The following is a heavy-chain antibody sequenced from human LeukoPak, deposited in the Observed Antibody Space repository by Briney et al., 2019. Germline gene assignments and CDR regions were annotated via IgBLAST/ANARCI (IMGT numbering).Heavy chain of an antibody. V-gene: IGHV4-39*07. CDR3: ARVGCSGGSCYRSRGAFDI. Sequence: SETLSLTCTVSGGSISSSNYYWGWIRQPPGKGLEWIGSIYYSGSTYYNPSLKSRVTISVDTSKNQFSPKLSSVTAADTAVYYCARVGCSGGSCYRSRGAFDIWGQGTMVTVSS. CDR2: IYYSGST. J-gene: IGHJ3*02. D-gene: IGHD2-15*01. CDR1: GGSISSSNYY.